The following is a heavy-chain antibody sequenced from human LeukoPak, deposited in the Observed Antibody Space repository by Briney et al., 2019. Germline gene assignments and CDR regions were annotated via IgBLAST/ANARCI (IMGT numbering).Heavy chain of an antibody. J-gene: IGHJ4*02. CDR1: GGSISSYY. Sequence: SETLSLTCTVSGGSISSYYWSWIQQPPGKGLEWIGYIYYSGSTNYNPSLKSRVTISVDTSKNQFSLKLSSVTAADTAVYYCARGGDGYAWVDYWGQGTLVTVSS. V-gene: IGHV4-59*01. D-gene: IGHD5-24*01. CDR3: ARGGDGYAWVDY. CDR2: IYYSGST.